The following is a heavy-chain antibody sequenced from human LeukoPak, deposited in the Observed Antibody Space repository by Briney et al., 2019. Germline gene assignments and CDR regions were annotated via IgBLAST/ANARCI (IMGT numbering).Heavy chain of an antibody. Sequence: SETLSLTCTVSGDSISSYYWSWIRQPAGKGLEWIGRIFTTGSTIYNPSLKSRVTMSVDTSKNQFSLKLSSVTAADTAVYYCARGASFWAAFDIWGQGTMVTVSS. V-gene: IGHV4-4*07. J-gene: IGHJ3*02. D-gene: IGHD1-26*01. CDR3: ARGASFWAAFDI. CDR2: IFTTGST. CDR1: GDSISSYY.